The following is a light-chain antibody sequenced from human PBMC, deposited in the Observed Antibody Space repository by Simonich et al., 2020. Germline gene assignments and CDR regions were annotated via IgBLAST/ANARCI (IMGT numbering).Light chain of an antibody. CDR2: EVI. CDR1: SSDVGGYNY. Sequence: QSALTQPPSASGSPGQSVTISCTGTSSDVGGYNYVSWYQQHPGKAPKLMIYEVIKLPSVVPDRFSGSKSGNTASLTVSGLQAEDEADYYCSSYAGSNNYVVFGGGTKLTVL. CDR3: SSYAGSNNYVV. J-gene: IGLJ2*01. V-gene: IGLV2-8*01.